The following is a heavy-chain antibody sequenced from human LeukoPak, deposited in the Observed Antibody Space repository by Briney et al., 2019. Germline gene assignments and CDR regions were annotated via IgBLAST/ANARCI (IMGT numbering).Heavy chain of an antibody. CDR3: ARGPRFGELLWHWFDP. Sequence: SETLSLTCTVSGGSISSSSYYWGWIRQPPGKGLEWIGSIYYSGSTYYNPSLKSRVTISVDTSKNQFSLKLSSVTAADTAVYYCARGPRFGELLWHWFDPWGQGTLVTVSS. CDR2: IYYSGST. V-gene: IGHV4-39*07. J-gene: IGHJ5*02. D-gene: IGHD3-10*01. CDR1: GGSISSSSYY.